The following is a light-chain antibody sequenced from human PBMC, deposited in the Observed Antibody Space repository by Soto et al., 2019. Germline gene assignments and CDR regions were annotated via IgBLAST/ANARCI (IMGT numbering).Light chain of an antibody. CDR1: QSISSW. Sequence: IQMSLSPSTLSASVGDRVTINCRASQSISSWLAWYQQKPGKAPKLLIYKASSLESGVPSRFSGSGSGTEFTLTISSLQPDDFATYYCQQYNSYSRTFGQRTKVDIK. J-gene: IGKJ1*01. V-gene: IGKV1-5*03. CDR2: KAS. CDR3: QQYNSYSRT.